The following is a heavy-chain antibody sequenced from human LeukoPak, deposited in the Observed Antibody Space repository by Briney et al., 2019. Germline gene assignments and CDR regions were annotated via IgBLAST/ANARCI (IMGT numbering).Heavy chain of an antibody. J-gene: IGHJ4*02. Sequence: PSETLSLTCTVSGGSISSSSYYWGWIRQPPGKGLEWIGSIYYSGSTYYNPSLKSRVTISVDTSKNQFSLKLSSVTAADTAVYYCASRMYSSSSRLNFDYWGQRTLVTVSS. V-gene: IGHV4-39*01. CDR1: GGSISSSSYY. CDR2: IYYSGST. D-gene: IGHD6-6*01. CDR3: ASRMYSSSSRLNFDY.